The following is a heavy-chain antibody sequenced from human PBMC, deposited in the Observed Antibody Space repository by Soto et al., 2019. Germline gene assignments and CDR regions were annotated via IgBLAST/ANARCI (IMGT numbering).Heavy chain of an antibody. CDR3: ARVAVQLEMSPYSDS. J-gene: IGHJ4*02. CDR2: IYYSGST. CDR1: GGSISSYF. V-gene: IGHV4-59*01. D-gene: IGHD1-1*01. Sequence: SETLSLTCTVSGGSISSYFWSWIRQPPGKGLEWIGYIYYSGSTNYNPSLKSRVTISVDTSNNQFSLKLSSVTAADTAVYYCARVAVQLEMSPYSDSWGQGTLVTVSS.